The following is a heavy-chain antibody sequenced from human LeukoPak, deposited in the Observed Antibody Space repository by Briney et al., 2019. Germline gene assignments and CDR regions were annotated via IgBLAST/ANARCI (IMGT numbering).Heavy chain of an antibody. Sequence: GGSLRLSCAASGFTFSTYWMSWVRQAPGKGLLWVSRINSDGSSTTYADSVKGRFTISRDNSKNTLSLQMNSLRAEDAAVYYCARVLVYCSSTTCYGDYYHGMDVWGQGTTVTVSS. CDR3: ARVLVYCSSTTCYGDYYHGMDV. V-gene: IGHV3-74*01. J-gene: IGHJ6*02. CDR1: GFTFSTYW. CDR2: INSDGSST. D-gene: IGHD2-2*01.